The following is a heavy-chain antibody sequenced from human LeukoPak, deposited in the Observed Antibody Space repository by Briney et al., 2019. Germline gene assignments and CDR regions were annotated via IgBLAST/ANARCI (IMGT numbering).Heavy chain of an antibody. D-gene: IGHD3-22*01. CDR3: ARDYSYLSDYYYGMDV. CDR1: GFTFSSYG. J-gene: IGHJ6*02. V-gene: IGHV3-33*01. CDR2: IWYDGSNK. Sequence: GGSLRLSCAASGFTFSSYGMHWVRQAPGKGLEWVAVIWYDGSNKYYADSVKGRFTISRDNSKNTLYLQMNSLRAEDTAVYYCARDYSYLSDYYYGMDVWGQGTTVTVSS.